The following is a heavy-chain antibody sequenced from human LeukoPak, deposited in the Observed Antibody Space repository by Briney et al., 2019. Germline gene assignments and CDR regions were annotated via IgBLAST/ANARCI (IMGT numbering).Heavy chain of an antibody. CDR3: AREVRGATMFDY. CDR2: ISYDGSNK. J-gene: IGHJ4*02. D-gene: IGHD1-26*01. Sequence: GGSLRLSCAASKFPFGSYDMHWVRQAPGKGLEWVTLISYDGSNKYYADSVKGRFTISRDNSKNTLFLQMNSLRAEDTAVYYCAREVRGATMFDYWGQGTLVTVSS. CDR1: KFPFGSYD. V-gene: IGHV3-30*03.